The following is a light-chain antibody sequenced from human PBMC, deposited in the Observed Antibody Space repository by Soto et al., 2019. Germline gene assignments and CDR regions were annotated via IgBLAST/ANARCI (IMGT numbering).Light chain of an antibody. CDR3: QQSYGTPIT. Sequence: IHMTQSASSLSASVGYRVSITCQASQGINKYLNWYQQKPGKAPKLLIYDASNLETGVPSRFSGSGSGTDFTLTISSLQTEDFAAYYCQQSYGTPITFGQGTRLEIK. CDR1: QGINKY. J-gene: IGKJ5*01. V-gene: IGKV1-39*01. CDR2: DAS.